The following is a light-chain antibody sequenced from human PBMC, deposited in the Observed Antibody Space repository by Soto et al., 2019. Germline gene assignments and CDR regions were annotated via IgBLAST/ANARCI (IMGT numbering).Light chain of an antibody. J-gene: IGLJ3*02. CDR2: ENN. CDR3: GTWDSSVSAWV. V-gene: IGLV1-51*02. Sequence: QSVLTQPPSVSAAPGQRVTISCSGSSSNIGNNYVSWFQHLPGTAPKLLIYENNKRPSGIPDRFSGSKSGTSATLGITGLQTGDEADYYCGTWDSSVSAWVFGGGTQLTVL. CDR1: SSNIGNNY.